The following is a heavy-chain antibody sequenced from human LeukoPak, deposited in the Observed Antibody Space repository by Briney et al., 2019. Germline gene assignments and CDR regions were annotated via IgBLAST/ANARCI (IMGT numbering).Heavy chain of an antibody. J-gene: IGHJ5*02. CDR3: ARGSYGSGTYYRT. D-gene: IGHD3-10*01. V-gene: IGHV4-30-2*01. CDR2: IYQSGTT. CDR1: GGSISSGGYS. Sequence: PSETLSLTCAVSGGSISSGGYSWSWIRQPPGKGLEWIGYIYQSGTTYYNPSLKSRVTISLDRSKNQFSLRLSSVTAADMAVYYCARGSYGSGTYYRTWGQGTLVTVSS.